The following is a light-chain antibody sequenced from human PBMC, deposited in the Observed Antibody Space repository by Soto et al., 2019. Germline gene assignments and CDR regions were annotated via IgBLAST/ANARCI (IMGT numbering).Light chain of an antibody. J-gene: IGLJ1*01. Sequence: QSVLTQPASVSGSPVQSITISRPGNKRDVGGYNYVPWYQQHPGKAPKLMIYDVSNRPSGVSNRFSGSKSGNTASLTISGLQAEDEADYYCSSYTSSSTPHVFGTGTKVTVL. V-gene: IGLV2-14*01. CDR2: DVS. CDR3: SSYTSSSTPHV. CDR1: KRDVGGYNY.